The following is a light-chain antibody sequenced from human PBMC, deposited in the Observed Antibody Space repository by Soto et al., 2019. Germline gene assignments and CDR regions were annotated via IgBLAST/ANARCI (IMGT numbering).Light chain of an antibody. Sequence: DIQMTQSPSTLSASVGDRVTITCRASQSISRWVAWYQQKPGKAPKLLIYDACSLESGVPSRFSGSGSGTEFSLTISSLQADYFATDDGQQYNHYSTFGQGTKLEIK. CDR1: QSISRW. V-gene: IGKV1-5*01. CDR2: DAC. CDR3: QQYNHYST. J-gene: IGKJ2*01.